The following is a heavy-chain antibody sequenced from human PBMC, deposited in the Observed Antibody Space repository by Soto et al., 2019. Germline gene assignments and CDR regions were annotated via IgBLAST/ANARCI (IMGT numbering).Heavy chain of an antibody. D-gene: IGHD3-3*01. J-gene: IGHJ4*02. CDR2: IYYSGST. V-gene: IGHV4-59*01. CDR1: GGSISSYY. CDR3: ARGGYYDFWSGYFDY. Sequence: SQTLSLTCTVSGGSISSYYWSWIRQPPGKGLEWIGYIYYSGSTNYNPSLKSRVTISVDTSKNQFSLKLSSVTAADTAVYYCARGGYYDFWSGYFDYWGQGTLVTVSS.